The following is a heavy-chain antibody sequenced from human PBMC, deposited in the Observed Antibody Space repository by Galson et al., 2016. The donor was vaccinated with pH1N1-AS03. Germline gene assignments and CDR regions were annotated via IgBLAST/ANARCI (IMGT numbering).Heavy chain of an antibody. V-gene: IGHV1-69*11. Sequence: SCKASGGTFSSYAINWVRQAPGQGLEWMGRIIPALGTPNYAQRFQGRVTITADESTSTAYMELSSLRSEDTAVYFCASEVATSFDYWGQGTLVTVSS. J-gene: IGHJ4*02. CDR3: ASEVATSFDY. CDR1: GGTFSSYA. D-gene: IGHD5-24*01. CDR2: IIPALGTP.